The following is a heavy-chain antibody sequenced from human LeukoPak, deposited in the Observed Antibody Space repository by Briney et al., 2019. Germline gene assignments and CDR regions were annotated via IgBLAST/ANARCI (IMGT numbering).Heavy chain of an antibody. Sequence: GGSLRLSCAASGFTFSSYAMHWVRQAPGKGLEWVAVISYDGSNKYYADSVKGRFTISRDNSKNTLYLQMNSLRAEDTALYHCARGYSYGFYYGMDVWGQGTTVTVSS. V-gene: IGHV3-30-3*01. CDR1: GFTFSSYA. CDR3: ARGYSYGFYYGMDV. CDR2: ISYDGSNK. D-gene: IGHD5-18*01. J-gene: IGHJ6*02.